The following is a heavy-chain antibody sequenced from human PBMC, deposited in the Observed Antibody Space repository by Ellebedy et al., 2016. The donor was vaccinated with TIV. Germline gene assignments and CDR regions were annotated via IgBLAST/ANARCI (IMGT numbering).Heavy chain of an antibody. CDR1: GFTFSSYW. J-gene: IGHJ4*02. V-gene: IGHV3-74*01. CDR2: INSDGSST. CDR3: ARVRLGFGELPAWVDY. D-gene: IGHD3-10*01. Sequence: GESLKISXAASGFTFSSYWMHWVRQAPGKGLVWVSRINSDGSSTSYADSVKGRFTISRDNAKNTLYLQMNSLRAEDTAVYYCARVRLGFGELPAWVDYWGQGTLVTVSS.